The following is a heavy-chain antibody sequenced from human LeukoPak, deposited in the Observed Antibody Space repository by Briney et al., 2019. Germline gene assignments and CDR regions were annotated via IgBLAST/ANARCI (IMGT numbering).Heavy chain of an antibody. Sequence: GGSLRLSCAASGFTFSSYWMHWVRQAPGKGLVWVSRLNSDGTNTYHADSVKGRVTISRDNTKNTVYLEMNSLRAEDTAVYYCARGGLRNWYFDLWGRGTLVTVSS. D-gene: IGHD5-12*01. CDR3: ARGGLRNWYFDL. CDR1: GFTFSSYW. V-gene: IGHV3-74*01. J-gene: IGHJ2*01. CDR2: LNSDGTNT.